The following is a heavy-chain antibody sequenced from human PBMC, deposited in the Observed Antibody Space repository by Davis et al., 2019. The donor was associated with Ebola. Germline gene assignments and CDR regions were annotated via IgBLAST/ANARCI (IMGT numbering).Heavy chain of an antibody. J-gene: IGHJ6*02. CDR3: ARTVGYCSGGSCGYYYYYGMDV. CDR2: INAGNGNT. V-gene: IGHV1-3*01. D-gene: IGHD2-15*01. Sequence: ASVKVSCKASGYTFTSYAMHWVRQAPGQRLEWMGWINAGNGNTTYSQKFQGRVTITRDTSASTAYMELSSLRSEDTAVYYCARTVGYCSGGSCGYYYYYGMDVWGQGTTVTVSS. CDR1: GYTFTSYA.